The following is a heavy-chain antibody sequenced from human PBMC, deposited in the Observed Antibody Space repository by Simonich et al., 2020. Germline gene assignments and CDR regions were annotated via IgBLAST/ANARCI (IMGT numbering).Heavy chain of an antibody. Sequence: QVQLQQWGAGLLKPSETLSLTCAVYGGSFSGDYWSWIRQPPGKGLEGIGEINHSGCTNYNPSLKSRVTISVDTSKNQFSRKLSSVTAADTAVYYCARPLGIVWAFDIWGQGTMVTVSS. D-gene: IGHD3-16*01. CDR2: INHSGCT. CDR3: ARPLGIVWAFDI. V-gene: IGHV4-34*01. J-gene: IGHJ3*02. CDR1: GGSFSGDY.